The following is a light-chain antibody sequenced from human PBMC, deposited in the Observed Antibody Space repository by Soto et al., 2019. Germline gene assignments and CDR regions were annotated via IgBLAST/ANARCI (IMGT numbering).Light chain of an antibody. CDR2: VNSDGSH. J-gene: IGLJ2*01. CDR3: LTWGTAIHDVV. CDR1: SGHSNYA. V-gene: IGLV4-69*01. Sequence: QSVLTQSPSASASLGASVKLTCTLSSGHSNYAIAWHQQQPVKGPRYLMKVNSDGSHSQGDGIPVRFSGSSSGAERHLTISGLKSEDEADYSWLTWGTAIHDVVFGVWTKLTVL.